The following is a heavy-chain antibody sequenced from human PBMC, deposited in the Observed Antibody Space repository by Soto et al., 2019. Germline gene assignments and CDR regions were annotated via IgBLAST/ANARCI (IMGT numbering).Heavy chain of an antibody. CDR3: ARLTRQYSGSYNWWFDP. V-gene: IGHV4-39*01. Sequence: SETLSLTCTVSGGSITNSSYYWGWFRQPPGKGPEWIGTIYYSGTTYYNPSLKSRVTISVDTSKNQFSLNLSSMTAAGTAVFYCARLTRQYSGSYNWWFDPWGRGTLVTVSS. CDR1: GGSITNSSYY. D-gene: IGHD1-26*01. J-gene: IGHJ5*02. CDR2: IYYSGTT.